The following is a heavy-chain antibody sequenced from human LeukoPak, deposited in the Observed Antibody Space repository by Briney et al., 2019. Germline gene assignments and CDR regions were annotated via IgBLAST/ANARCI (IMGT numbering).Heavy chain of an antibody. CDR3: ARDILGIAVAGTGDY. Sequence: GGSLRLSCAASGFTFSSYAMHWVRQAPGKGLEWVAVISYDGSNKYYADSVKGRFTISRDNSKNTLYLQMNSLRAEDTAVYYCARDILGIAVAGTGDYWGQGTLVTVSS. V-gene: IGHV3-30*04. J-gene: IGHJ4*02. D-gene: IGHD6-19*01. CDR1: GFTFSSYA. CDR2: ISYDGSNK.